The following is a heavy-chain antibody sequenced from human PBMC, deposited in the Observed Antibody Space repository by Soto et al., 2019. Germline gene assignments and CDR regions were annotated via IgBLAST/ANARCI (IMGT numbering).Heavy chain of an antibody. J-gene: IGHJ6*02. V-gene: IGHV1-69*06. Sequence: GASVKVSCKASGGTFSSYAISWVRQAPGQGLEWMGGIIPIFGTANYAQKFQGRVTITADKSTSTAYMELSSLRSEDTAVYYCARDDIAAAGPKYYYYGMDVWGQGTTVTVSS. CDR3: ARDDIAAAGPKYYYYGMDV. D-gene: IGHD6-13*01. CDR1: GGTFSSYA. CDR2: IIPIFGTA.